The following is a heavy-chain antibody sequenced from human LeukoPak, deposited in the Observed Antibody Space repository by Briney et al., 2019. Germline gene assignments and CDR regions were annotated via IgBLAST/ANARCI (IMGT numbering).Heavy chain of an antibody. CDR3: ARDTGIAVAGTGDFDY. CDR1: GYTFTNYG. D-gene: IGHD6-13*01. CDR2: ISGYNGKT. Sequence: ASVKVSCKASGYTFTNYGISWVRQAPGQGLEWMGWISGYNGKTNYAQKLQGRVTTTTDTSTSTAYMELRSLRSDDTAVYYCARDTGIAVAGTGDFDYWGQGTLVTDSS. J-gene: IGHJ4*02. V-gene: IGHV1-18*01.